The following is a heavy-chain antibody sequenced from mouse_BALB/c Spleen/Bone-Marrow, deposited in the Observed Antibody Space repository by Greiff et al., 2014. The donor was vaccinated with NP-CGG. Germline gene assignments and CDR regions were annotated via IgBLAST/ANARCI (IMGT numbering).Heavy chain of an antibody. Sequence: VQLQQSGAELVRPGASVKLSCKALGYTFIDYEIHWVKQTPVHGLEWIGAIHPGSGGTAYNQKFKGKATLTADKYPSTVYMELSSLTSEDSVVYYCARLRQLGLRTIDYWGQGATLTVSS. CDR2: IHPGSGGT. J-gene: IGHJ2*01. CDR3: ARLRQLGLRTIDY. D-gene: IGHD3-2*01. CDR1: GYTFIDYE. V-gene: IGHV1-15*01.